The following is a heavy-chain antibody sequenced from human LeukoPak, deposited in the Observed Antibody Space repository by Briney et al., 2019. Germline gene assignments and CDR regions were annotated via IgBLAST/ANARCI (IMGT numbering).Heavy chain of an antibody. CDR1: GGSISSYY. J-gene: IGHJ4*02. CDR2: IYTSGST. CDR3: ARGSGYTYGYPFDS. V-gene: IGHV4-4*07. Sequence: TSETLSLTCTVSGGSISSYYWSWIRQPAGKGLEWIGRIYTSGSTNYNPSLKSRVTMSVDTSKNPFSLKLSSVTAADTAVYYCARGSGYTYGYPFDSWGQGTLVTVSS. D-gene: IGHD5-18*01.